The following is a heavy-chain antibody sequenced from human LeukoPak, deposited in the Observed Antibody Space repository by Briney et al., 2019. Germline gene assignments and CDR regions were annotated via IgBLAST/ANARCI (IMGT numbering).Heavy chain of an antibody. CDR2: ISGSGGST. D-gene: IGHD3-10*01. J-gene: IGHJ4*02. Sequence: PGGSLRLSCAASGFTFSSYAMSWVRQAPGKGLEWVSAISGSGGSTYYADSVKGRFTISRDNSKNTLYLQMNSLRAEDTAVYYCATQLTGSGSYYGIDYWGQGTLVTVSS. CDR3: ATQLTGSGSYYGIDY. V-gene: IGHV3-23*01. CDR1: GFTFSSYA.